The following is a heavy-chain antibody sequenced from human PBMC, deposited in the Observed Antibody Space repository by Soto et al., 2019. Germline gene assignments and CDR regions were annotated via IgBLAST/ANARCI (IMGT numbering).Heavy chain of an antibody. CDR1: GGSISSSSYY. CDR2: IYYSGST. J-gene: IGHJ4*02. D-gene: IGHD2-2*01. CDR3: ARLGYCSSTSCYLLHFDY. Sequence: QLQLQESGPGLVKPSETLSLTCTVSGGSISSSSYYWGWIRQPPGKGLEWIGSIYYSGSTYYNPSLKSRVTISVDTSKNQFSLKLSSVTAADTAVYYCARLGYCSSTSCYLLHFDYWGQGTLVTVSS. V-gene: IGHV4-39*01.